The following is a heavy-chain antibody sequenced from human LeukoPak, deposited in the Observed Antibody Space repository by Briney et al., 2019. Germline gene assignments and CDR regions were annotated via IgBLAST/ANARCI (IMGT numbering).Heavy chain of an antibody. V-gene: IGHV4-30-4*08. D-gene: IGHD2-15*01. J-gene: IGHJ4*02. CDR3: ARLVGYYSRGSCYHFDY. CDR1: GVSITSYSHN. CDR2: IYYSGTT. Sequence: SETLSLTCTVSGVSITSYSHNYDWIRQPPGKGLEWIGYIYYSGTTYYNPSLKSRASISVDTSKNQFSLKLSSVTAADTAVYFCARLVGYYSRGSCYHFDYWGQGSLVTVSS.